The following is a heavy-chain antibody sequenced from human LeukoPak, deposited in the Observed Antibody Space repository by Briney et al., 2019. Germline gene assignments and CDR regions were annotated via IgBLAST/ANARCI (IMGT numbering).Heavy chain of an antibody. CDR2: IYYSGST. Sequence: SQTLSFTGTVSGGSITSGEHYWNWIRQPPGKGLEWIGYIYYSGSTYYNPSLKSRVTIPVDTSKNQISLKLSSVTAADTAVYYCARGNCSGGTCYEIDYWGQGTLVTVSS. D-gene: IGHD2-15*01. V-gene: IGHV4-30-4*01. J-gene: IGHJ4*02. CDR1: GGSITSGEHY. CDR3: ARGNCSGGTCYEIDY.